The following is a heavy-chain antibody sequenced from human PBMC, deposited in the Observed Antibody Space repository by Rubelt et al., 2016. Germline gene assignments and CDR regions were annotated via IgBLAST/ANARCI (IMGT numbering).Heavy chain of an antibody. Sequence: GFTFSSCHMHWVRQAPGKGLEWVALISYDGRNKHYADSVKGRFTISRDNAKNSVYLQMNGLRAEDTAVYYCAARISHCAGDCLYYYYYGMDVWGQGTTVTVSS. J-gene: IGHJ6*02. D-gene: IGHD2-21*01. CDR1: GFTFSSCH. V-gene: IGHV3-33*03. CDR2: ISYDGRNK. CDR3: AARISHCAGDCLYYYYYGMDV.